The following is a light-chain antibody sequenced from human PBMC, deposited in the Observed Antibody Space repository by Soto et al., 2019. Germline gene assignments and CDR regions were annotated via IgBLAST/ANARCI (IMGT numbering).Light chain of an antibody. J-gene: IGLJ1*01. Sequence: QSALTQPASVSRSPGQSITISCTGTSSDVGGYNYVSWYQQHPGKAPKLMIYDVSNRPSGVSNRFSGSKSANTASLTISGLQAEDEADYYCSSHTSSSTSYVFGTGTKLTVL. CDR1: SSDVGGYNY. V-gene: IGLV2-14*01. CDR2: DVS. CDR3: SSHTSSSTSYV.